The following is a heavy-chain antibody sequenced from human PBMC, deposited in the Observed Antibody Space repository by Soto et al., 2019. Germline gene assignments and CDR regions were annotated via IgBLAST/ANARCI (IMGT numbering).Heavy chain of an antibody. D-gene: IGHD3-10*01. CDR3: VSPHSESSNAFDL. CDR1: GFSFSHYA. CDR2: ISYDGENQ. J-gene: IGHJ5*02. V-gene: IGHV3-30*04. Sequence: GSLRLSCAASGFSFSHYAMHWVRQPPGKGLEWVALISYDGENQYFTDSVRGRFTISRDNSKTAVYLEMNDLRLDDTATYYCVSPHSESSNAFDLWGQGTLVTVSS.